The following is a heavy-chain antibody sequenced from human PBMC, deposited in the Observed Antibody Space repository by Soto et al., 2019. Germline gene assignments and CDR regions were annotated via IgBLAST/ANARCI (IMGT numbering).Heavy chain of an antibody. J-gene: IGHJ6*04. Sequence: PGESLKISCKASGYNVTNHWIVWVRRMPGKGLEWMGVIFPGDSDTRYSPSFQGQVTISADKSSSTAFLQWGSLEASDSAMYYCARQRNAYYGMAVWGKGTTVTVSS. V-gene: IGHV5-51*01. CDR2: IFPGDSDT. CDR3: ARQRNAYYGMAV. CDR1: GYNVTNHW.